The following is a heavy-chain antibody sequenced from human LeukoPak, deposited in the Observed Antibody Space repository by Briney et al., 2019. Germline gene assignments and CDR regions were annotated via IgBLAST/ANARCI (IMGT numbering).Heavy chain of an antibody. Sequence: GGSLRLSCAASGFTFDDYAMHWVRQAPGKGLEWVSGISWNSGSIGYADSVKGRFTISRDNAKNSLYLQMNSLRAEDMALYYCAKDKNEMVVAATFDYWGQGTLVTVSS. J-gene: IGHJ4*02. CDR1: GFTFDDYA. CDR3: AKDKNEMVVAATFDY. CDR2: ISWNSGSI. D-gene: IGHD2-15*01. V-gene: IGHV3-9*03.